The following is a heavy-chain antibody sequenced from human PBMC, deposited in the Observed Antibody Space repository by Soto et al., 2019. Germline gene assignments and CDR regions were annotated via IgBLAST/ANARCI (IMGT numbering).Heavy chain of an antibody. D-gene: IGHD1-1*01. CDR1: GFTFSSYA. CDR2: ISGSGGST. Sequence: PGGSLRLSCAASGFTFSSYAMSWVRQAPGKGLEWVSVISGSGGSTYYADSVKGRFTISRDISKNTLYLQMNSLRAEDTAVYYCAKAHIPGGDFGTTFNWGQGTQVTVSS. J-gene: IGHJ4*02. CDR3: AKAHIPGGDFGTTFN. V-gene: IGHV3-23*01.